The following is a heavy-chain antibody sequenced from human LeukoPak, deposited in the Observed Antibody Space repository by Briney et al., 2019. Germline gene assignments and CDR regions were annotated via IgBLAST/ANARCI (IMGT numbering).Heavy chain of an antibody. CDR3: ARGVIHAYYYYGMDV. J-gene: IGHJ6*02. D-gene: IGHD3-16*02. CDR2: IYYSGST. Sequence: SETLSLTCTVSGGSISSGDYYWSWIRQPPGKGREWIGYIYYSGSTYYNPSLKSRVTISVDTSKNQFSLKLSSVTAADTAVYYCARGVIHAYYYYGMDVWGQGTTVTVSS. CDR1: GGSISSGDYY. V-gene: IGHV4-30-4*01.